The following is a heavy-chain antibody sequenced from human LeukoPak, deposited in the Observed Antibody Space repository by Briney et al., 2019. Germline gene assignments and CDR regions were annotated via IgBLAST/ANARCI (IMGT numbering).Heavy chain of an antibody. CDR2: ITGSGDST. V-gene: IGHV3-23*01. D-gene: IGHD6-19*01. CDR1: GFTFSNYV. J-gene: IGHJ4*02. CDR3: AKRGAVAGGEDY. Sequence: GGSLRLSCAASGFTFSNYVMSWVRQVPGKGLECVSTITGSGDSTYYADSVKGRFTVSRDNSKSTLYVQMNNLRAEDTALYYCAKRGAVAGGEDYWGQGTLVTVSS.